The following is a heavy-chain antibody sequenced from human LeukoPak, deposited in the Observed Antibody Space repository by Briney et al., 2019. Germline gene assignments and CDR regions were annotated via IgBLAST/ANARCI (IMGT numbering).Heavy chain of an antibody. V-gene: IGHV4-59*08. CDR2: IYYSGST. CDR3: ARHTDIAPLSSLKY. Sequence: SETLSLTWTVSGXSISSYYGSWIRQTPGKGLEWIVDIYYSGSTNYNPSLKSRVTISVDTSKNQFSLKLSSVTAADTAVYYCARHTDIAPLSSLKYWGQGTLVTVSS. J-gene: IGHJ4*02. CDR1: GXSISSYY. D-gene: IGHD6-13*01.